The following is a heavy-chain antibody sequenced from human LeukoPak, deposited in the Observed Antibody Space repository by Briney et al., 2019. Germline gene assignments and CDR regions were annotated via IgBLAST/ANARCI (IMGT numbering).Heavy chain of an antibody. CDR1: GYTFTSYA. CDR2: INPNSGGT. Sequence: GASVKVSCKASGYTFTSYAMNWVRQAPGQGLEWMGWINPNSGGTNYAQKFQGRVTMTRDTSISTAYMELSRLRSDDTAVYYCARVYRGWSLHGLDYWGQGTLVTVSS. J-gene: IGHJ4*02. D-gene: IGHD2-21*01. CDR3: ARVYRGWSLHGLDY. V-gene: IGHV1-2*02.